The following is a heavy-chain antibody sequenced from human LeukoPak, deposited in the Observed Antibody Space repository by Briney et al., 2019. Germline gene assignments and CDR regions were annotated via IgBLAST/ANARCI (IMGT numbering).Heavy chain of an antibody. Sequence: SETLSLTCAVYGGSFSGYYWSWIRQPPGKGLEWIGEINHSGSTNYNPSLKSRVTISVDTSKNQFSLKPSSVTAADTAVYYCARASDYDFWSGYYADPYWFDPWGQGTLVTVSS. V-gene: IGHV4-34*01. CDR2: INHSGST. CDR1: GGSFSGYY. CDR3: ARASDYDFWSGYYADPYWFDP. J-gene: IGHJ5*02. D-gene: IGHD3-3*01.